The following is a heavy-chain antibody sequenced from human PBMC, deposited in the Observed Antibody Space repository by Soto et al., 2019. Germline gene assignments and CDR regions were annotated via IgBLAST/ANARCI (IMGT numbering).Heavy chain of an antibody. V-gene: IGHV1-46*01. Sequence: ASVKVSCKASGYTFTSYYMHWVRQAPGQGLEWMGIINPSGGSTSYAQKFQGRVTMTRGTSTSTVYMELSSLRSGDTAVYYCARDAVNVLRFLEWLRGPKQHDNWFDPWGQGTLVTVSS. CDR3: ARDAVNVLRFLEWLRGPKQHDNWFDP. CDR2: INPSGGST. D-gene: IGHD3-3*01. CDR1: GYTFTSYY. J-gene: IGHJ5*02.